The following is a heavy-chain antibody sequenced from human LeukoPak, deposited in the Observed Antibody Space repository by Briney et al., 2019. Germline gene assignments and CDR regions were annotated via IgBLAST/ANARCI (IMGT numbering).Heavy chain of an antibody. CDR1: GFTFSSYA. CDR2: ISYDGSNK. Sequence: PGRSLRLSCASSGFTFSSYAMHWVRQAPGKGLEWVAVISYDGSNKYYADSVKGRFTISRDNSTNTLYLQMNSLRAEDTAVYYCARSSVIRGLLWFGELFPDYWGQGTLVTVSS. V-gene: IGHV3-30*04. J-gene: IGHJ4*02. CDR3: ARSSVIRGLLWFGELFPDY. D-gene: IGHD3-10*01.